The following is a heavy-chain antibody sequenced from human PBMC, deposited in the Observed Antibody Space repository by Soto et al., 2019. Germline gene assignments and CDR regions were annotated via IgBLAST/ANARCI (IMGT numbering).Heavy chain of an antibody. Sequence: GASVKVSCKASGYTFTSNYMHWVRQAPGQGLEWMGIIDPTDGSTTYAQKFQGRVTMTGDTSTSTVYMELGSLRFNDTAVYYCARSYHYDSSGFYYWGQGTLVTVSS. CDR1: GYTFTSNY. CDR2: IDPTDGST. J-gene: IGHJ4*02. CDR3: ARSYHYDSSGFYY. D-gene: IGHD3-22*01. V-gene: IGHV1-46*01.